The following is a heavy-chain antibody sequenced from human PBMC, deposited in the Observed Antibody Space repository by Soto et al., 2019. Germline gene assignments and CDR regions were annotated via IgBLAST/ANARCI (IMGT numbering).Heavy chain of an antibody. V-gene: IGHV4-30-4*01. Sequence: QLQLRESGPGLVKPSETLSLTCTVSGGSISGGVGGLSYWSWIRQPPGKGLEWIGYIYDSGSTYYNPSLKSRVTISVDTSKNQSSLRRSSVTAADTAVYYCAREVIPLTTDWYFDLWGRGTLVTVSS. CDR3: AREVIPLTTDWYFDL. CDR2: IYDSGST. CDR1: GGSISGGVGGLSY. D-gene: IGHD4-17*01. J-gene: IGHJ2*01.